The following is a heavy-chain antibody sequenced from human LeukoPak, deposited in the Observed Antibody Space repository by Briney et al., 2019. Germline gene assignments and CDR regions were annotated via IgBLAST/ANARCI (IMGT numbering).Heavy chain of an antibody. J-gene: IGHJ4*02. CDR3: AGATATGTGRAFHY. D-gene: IGHD3-10*01. CDR1: GESITAHY. CDR2: VRHSGST. Sequence: PSETLSLTCAVYGESITAHYWTWIRQPPGKRLEWIGEVRHSGSTNYNPSLKSRVTMSVDMSKNQFSLQLKFVTAADTAVYYCAGATATGTGRAFHYWAQGNLVPVSS. V-gene: IGHV4-34*01.